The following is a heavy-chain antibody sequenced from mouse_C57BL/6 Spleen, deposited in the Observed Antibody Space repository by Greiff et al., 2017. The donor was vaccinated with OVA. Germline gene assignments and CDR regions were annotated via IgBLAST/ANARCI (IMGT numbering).Heavy chain of an antibody. J-gene: IGHJ1*03. V-gene: IGHV1-26*01. Sequence: EVKLQQSGPELVKPGASVKISCKASGYTFTDYYMNWVKQSHGKSLEWIGDINPNNGGTSYNQKFKGKATLTVDKSSSTAYMELRSLTSEDSAVYYCASYYYGSSYVWYFDVWGTGTTVTVSS. CDR3: ASYYYGSSYVWYFDV. CDR2: INPNNGGT. D-gene: IGHD1-1*01. CDR1: GYTFTDYY.